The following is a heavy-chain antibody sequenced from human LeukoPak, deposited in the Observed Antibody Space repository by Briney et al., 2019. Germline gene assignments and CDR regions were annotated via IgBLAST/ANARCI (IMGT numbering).Heavy chain of an antibody. Sequence: ASVKVSCKASGYTFTGYYMHWVRQAPGQGLEWMGWINPNSGDTNYAQKFKGRVTMTRDTSISTAYMELSRLRSDDTAVYYCARTPSTSETAAGSFDYWGQGTLVTVSS. CDR3: ARTPSTSETAAGSFDY. V-gene: IGHV1-2*02. D-gene: IGHD6-13*01. CDR2: INPNSGDT. CDR1: GYTFTGYY. J-gene: IGHJ4*02.